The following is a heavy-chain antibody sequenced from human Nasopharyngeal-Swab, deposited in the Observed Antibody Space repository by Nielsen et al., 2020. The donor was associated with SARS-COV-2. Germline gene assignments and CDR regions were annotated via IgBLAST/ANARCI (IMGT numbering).Heavy chain of an antibody. J-gene: IGHJ4*02. V-gene: IGHV3-7*01. CDR3: ARAGSSGWYYYFDY. CDR2: IKQDGSEQ. Sequence: GGSLRLTCAASGFTFSSYWMSWVRQAPGKGLEWVANIKQDGSEQYYVDSVKGRFTISRDNAKNSLYLQMNSLRAEDTAVYYCARAGSSGWYYYFDYWGQGTLVTVSS. CDR1: GFTFSSYW. D-gene: IGHD6-19*01.